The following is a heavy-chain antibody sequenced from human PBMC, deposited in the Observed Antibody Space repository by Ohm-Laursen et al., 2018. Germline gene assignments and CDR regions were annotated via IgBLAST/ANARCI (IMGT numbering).Heavy chain of an antibody. CDR2: ISAYNGNT. CDR3: ARDLFYNYYDSSGYYCY. J-gene: IGHJ4*02. V-gene: IGHV1-18*01. Sequence: ASVKVSCKASGYTFTSYGISWVRQAPGQGLEWMGWISAYNGNTNYAQKLQGRVTMTTDTSTSTVYMELRSLRSDDTAVYYCARDLFYNYYDSSGYYCYWGQGTLVTVAA. CDR1: GYTFTSYG. D-gene: IGHD3-22*01.